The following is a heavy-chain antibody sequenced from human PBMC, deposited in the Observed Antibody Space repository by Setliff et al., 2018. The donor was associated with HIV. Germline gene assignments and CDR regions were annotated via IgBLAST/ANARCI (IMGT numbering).Heavy chain of an antibody. CDR3: ARGRSGSYRRYYYYMDV. J-gene: IGHJ6*03. D-gene: IGHD1-26*01. V-gene: IGHV4-34*01. Sequence: SETLSLTCAVYGGSFSGYYWSWIRQPPGKGLEWIGEINHSGSTNYNPSLKSRVTISVDTSKNQFSLKLSSVTAADTAVYYCARGRSGSYRRYYYYMDVWGKGTRSPSP. CDR1: GGSFSGYY. CDR2: INHSGST.